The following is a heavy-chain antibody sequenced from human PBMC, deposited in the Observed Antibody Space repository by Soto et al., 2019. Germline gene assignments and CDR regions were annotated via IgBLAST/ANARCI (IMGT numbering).Heavy chain of an antibody. D-gene: IGHD1-26*01. CDR1: GFTFSSYA. V-gene: IGHV3-23*04. CDR3: AKERTGSNHYDGMDV. J-gene: IGHJ6*02. Sequence: EVQLVESGGGLVQPGGSLRLSCEGSGFTFSSYALSWVRLRPGRGLEWVAWISGSGTGTNSADSVKGRFTITRDNSKTTVYLQMNSLTVEDTAVYYCAKERTGSNHYDGMDVWGQGTTVTVSS. CDR2: ISGSGTGT.